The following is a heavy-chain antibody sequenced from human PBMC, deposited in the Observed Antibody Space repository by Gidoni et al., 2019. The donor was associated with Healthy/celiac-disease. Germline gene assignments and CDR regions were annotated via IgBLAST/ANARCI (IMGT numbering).Heavy chain of an antibody. CDR2: ISYDGSNK. D-gene: IGHD3-3*01. CDR1: VFTFSSYA. V-gene: IGHV3-30-3*01. CDR3: ARDHRFWSGYPHY. J-gene: IGHJ4*02. Sequence: VQLVESGGGVVQPGRSLRLSCAASVFTFSSYAMHWVRQAPGKGLEWVAVISYDGSNKYYADSVKGRFTISRDNSKNTLYLKMNSLRAEDTAVYYCARDHRFWSGYPHYWGQGTLVTVSS.